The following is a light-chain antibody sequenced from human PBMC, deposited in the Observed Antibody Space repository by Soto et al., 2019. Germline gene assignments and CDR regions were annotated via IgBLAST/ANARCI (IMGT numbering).Light chain of an antibody. V-gene: IGLV2-14*03. J-gene: IGLJ1*01. CDR1: SSDVGGYDY. Sequence: QSALTQPASVSGSPGQSITISCSGSSSDVGGYDYVAWYQQYPGKAPKLLIYDVNHRPSGISNRFSGSKSGNTASLTISGLQAKDEAEYYCSSSTSSIAFDVFGTGTKLTVL. CDR3: SSSTSSIAFDV. CDR2: DVN.